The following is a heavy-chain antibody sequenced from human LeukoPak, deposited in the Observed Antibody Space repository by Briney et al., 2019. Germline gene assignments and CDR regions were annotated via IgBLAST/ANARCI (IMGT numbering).Heavy chain of an antibody. CDR2: ISYDGSNK. CDR1: GFTFSSYG. J-gene: IGHJ4*02. Sequence: PGGSLRLPCAASGFTFSSYGMHWVRQAPGKGLEWVAVISYDGSNKYYADSVKGRFTISRDNSRNTLYLQMNSLRAEDTAVYYCAKDSLSVALIAAAALDYWGQGTLVTVSS. V-gene: IGHV3-30*18. D-gene: IGHD6-13*01. CDR3: AKDSLSVALIAAAALDY.